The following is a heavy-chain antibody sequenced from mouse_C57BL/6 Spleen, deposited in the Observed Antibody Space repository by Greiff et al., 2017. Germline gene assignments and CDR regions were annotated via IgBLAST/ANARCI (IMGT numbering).Heavy chain of an antibody. D-gene: IGHD1-1*01. CDR1: GFTLSSYA. CDR2: ISSGGDYI. J-gene: IGHJ1*03. V-gene: IGHV5-9-1*02. CDR3: TRDRDYYGSSDWYFDV. Sequence: EVKLVESGEGLVKPGGSLKLSCAASGFTLSSYAMSWVRQTPEKRLEWVAYISSGGDYIYYADTVKGRFTISRDNARNTLYLQKSSLKSEDTAMYYCTRDRDYYGSSDWYFDVWGTGTTVTVSS.